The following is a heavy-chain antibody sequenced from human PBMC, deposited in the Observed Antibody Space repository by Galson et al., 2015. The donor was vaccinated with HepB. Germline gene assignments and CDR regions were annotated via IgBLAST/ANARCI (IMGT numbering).Heavy chain of an antibody. CDR1: GGSISSYY. V-gene: IGHV4-59*01. Sequence: QVQLQESGPGLVKPSETLSLTCTVSGGSISSYYWSWIRQPPGKGLEWIGYIYYSRSINYNPSLKSRRTRSVDTCKNQVSLKVTSVTAADTAVYYCARERLPALGGVDAFDIWGQGTMVTVSS. CDR2: IYYSRSI. D-gene: IGHD2-2*01. CDR3: ARERLPALGGVDAFDI. J-gene: IGHJ3*02.